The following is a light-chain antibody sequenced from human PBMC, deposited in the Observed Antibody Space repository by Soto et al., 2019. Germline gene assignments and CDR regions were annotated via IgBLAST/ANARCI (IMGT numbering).Light chain of an antibody. CDR2: LEDTGIY. J-gene: IGLJ2*01. V-gene: IGLV4-60*02. CDR3: ETWDRNTVV. Sequence: QSVLTQSSSASASLGSSVKLNCTLSSGHSSYIIAWHQQQPGKAPRYLMKLEDTGIYNKGSGVPDRFSGSSSGADRYLTISNLQFEDEADYYCETWDRNTVVFGGGTKLTVL. CDR1: SGHSSYI.